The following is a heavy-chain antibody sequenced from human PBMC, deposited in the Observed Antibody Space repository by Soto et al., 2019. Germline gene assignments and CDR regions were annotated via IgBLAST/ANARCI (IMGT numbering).Heavy chain of an antibody. V-gene: IGHV1-69*13. J-gene: IGHJ6*02. Sequence: SVKVSCKASGGTFSSYAISWVRQAPGQGLEWMGGIIPIFGTANYAQRFQGRVTITADESTSTAYMELSSLRSEDTAVYYCARDNSAGVVAARPLSGDYGMDVWGQGTTVTVSS. CDR1: GGTFSSYA. D-gene: IGHD2-15*01. CDR3: ARDNSAGVVAARPLSGDYGMDV. CDR2: IIPIFGTA.